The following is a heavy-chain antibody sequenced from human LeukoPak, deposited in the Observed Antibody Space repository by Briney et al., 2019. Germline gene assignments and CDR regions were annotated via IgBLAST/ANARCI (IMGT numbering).Heavy chain of an antibody. CDR3: ARGSHYYDSSGLDN. J-gene: IGHJ4*02. V-gene: IGHV3-7*03. CDR2: IKEDGSVR. D-gene: IGHD3-22*01. Sequence: GGSLRLSCEGSAFIFSGHWMNWVRQTPGKGLEWVASIKEDGSVRQYVDSVKGRFSISRDNTKGSLFLQLNSLRAEDTAVYYCARGSHYYDSSGLDNWGQGTLVTVSS. CDR1: AFIFSGHW.